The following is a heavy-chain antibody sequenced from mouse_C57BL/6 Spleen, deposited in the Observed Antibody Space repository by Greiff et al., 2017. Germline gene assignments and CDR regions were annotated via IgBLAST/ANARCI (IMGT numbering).Heavy chain of an antibody. D-gene: IGHD2-4*01. CDR2: IHPNSGST. Sequence: QVQLKQPGAELVKPGASVKLSCKASGYTFTSYWMHWVKQRPGQGLEWIGMIHPNSGSTNYNEKFKSKATLTVDKSSSTAYMQLSSLTSEDSAVYYCATGDYGGRYWGQGTTLTVSS. CDR1: GYTFTSYW. V-gene: IGHV1-64*01. CDR3: ATGDYGGRY. J-gene: IGHJ2*01.